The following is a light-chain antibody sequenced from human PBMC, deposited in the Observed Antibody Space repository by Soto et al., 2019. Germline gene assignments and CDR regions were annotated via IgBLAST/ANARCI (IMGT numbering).Light chain of an antibody. Sequence: EIVLTQSPGTLSLSPGERVTLSCRASQSISSSNLAWYQQKPGQAPRLLLYGAYNRAAGIPDRFSGSGSGTDFTLTISRMEPEDFVVYYCHQYGRSPDWDRWTFGQGTKVEVK. CDR2: GAY. CDR3: HQYGRSPDWDRWT. CDR1: QSISSSN. V-gene: IGKV3-20*01. J-gene: IGKJ1*01.